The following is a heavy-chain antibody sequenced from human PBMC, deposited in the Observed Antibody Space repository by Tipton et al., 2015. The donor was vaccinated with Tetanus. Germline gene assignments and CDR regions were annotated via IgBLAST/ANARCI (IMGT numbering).Heavy chain of an antibody. CDR2: MYYSGTT. D-gene: IGHD3-22*01. Sequence: TLSLTCNVSGGSISRSAHYWGWIRQSPGKGLEWIGNMYYSGTTHYNPSLKSRVTISVDTSKNQFSLKLSSVTAADTAVYYCARGHLYMRSWDYDKGEFDPWGQGTLVTVSS. V-gene: IGHV4-39*01. CDR1: GGSISRSAHY. J-gene: IGHJ5*02. CDR3: ARGHLYMRSWDYDKGEFDP.